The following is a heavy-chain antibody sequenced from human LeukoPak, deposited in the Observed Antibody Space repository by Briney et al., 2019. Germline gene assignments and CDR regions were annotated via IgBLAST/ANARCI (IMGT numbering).Heavy chain of an antibody. V-gene: IGHV1-2*02. D-gene: IGHD6-19*01. CDR1: GYTFTGYY. CDR3: ARGARAVAVAGTVVWFDP. Sequence: GASVKVSCKASGYTFTGYYMHWVRQAPGQGLEWMGWINPNSGGTNYAQKFQGRVTMTRDTSISTAYMELSRLRSDDTAVYYCARGARAVAVAGTVVWFDPWGQGTLVTVSS. J-gene: IGHJ5*02. CDR2: INPNSGGT.